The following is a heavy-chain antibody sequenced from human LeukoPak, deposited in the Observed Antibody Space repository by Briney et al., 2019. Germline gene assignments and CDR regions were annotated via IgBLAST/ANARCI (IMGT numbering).Heavy chain of an antibody. CDR1: GFTVSGHY. J-gene: IGHJ1*01. CDR2: INSGGTT. D-gene: IGHD3-10*01. CDR3: ARNKGVYGSGSYGN. V-gene: IGHV3-53*01. Sequence: PRGSRRLSCAASGFTVSGHYWSWVRQAPGKGLEWVSQINSGGTTYYADSVKGRFTISRDNSKNTLYLQMNSLRAEDTAVYHCARNKGVYGSGSYGNWGPGTQVTVSS.